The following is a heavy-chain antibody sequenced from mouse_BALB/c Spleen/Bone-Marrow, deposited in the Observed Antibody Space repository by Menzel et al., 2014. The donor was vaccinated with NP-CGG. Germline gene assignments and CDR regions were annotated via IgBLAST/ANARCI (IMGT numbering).Heavy chain of an antibody. CDR1: GYSITGAYA. J-gene: IGHJ2*01. CDR3: ARSGNFFDY. D-gene: IGHD3-1*01. V-gene: IGHV3-2*02. CDR2: ITSSGHT. Sequence: EVKLVESGPGLMKPSQSLSLTCTVTGYSITGAYAWNWIRQFPGDKLEWMGYITSSGHTSYNPSLKSRISIARDTSKNQFFLQLNSVTTEDTATYYCARSGNFFDYWGQGTTLTVSS.